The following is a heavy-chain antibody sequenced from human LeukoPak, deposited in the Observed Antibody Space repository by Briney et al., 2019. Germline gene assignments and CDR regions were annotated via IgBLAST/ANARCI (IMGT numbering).Heavy chain of an antibody. CDR3: AKDPYYGSGSHFDY. J-gene: IGHJ4*02. Sequence: PGGSLRLSCAASGFTFSSYGMHWVRQAPGKGLEWVAVISYDGSNKYYADSVKGRFTISRDNSKNTLYLQMNSLRAEDTAVYYCAKDPYYGSGSHFDYWGQGTLVTVSS. D-gene: IGHD3-10*01. V-gene: IGHV3-30*18. CDR1: GFTFSSYG. CDR2: ISYDGSNK.